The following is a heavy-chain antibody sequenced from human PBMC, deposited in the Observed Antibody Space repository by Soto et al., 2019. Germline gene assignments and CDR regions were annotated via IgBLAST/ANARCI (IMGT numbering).Heavy chain of an antibody. CDR1: GYSFTTYG. D-gene: IGHD1-26*01. V-gene: IGHV1-18*01. CDR3: ARDRRDSVADRRSFEV. Sequence: QVQLVQSGAEVMKPGASVRVSCKASGYSFTTYGISWVRQAPGQGLEYMGWISVYNGDTNYAQKLQGRVTITTATSTSTAYMELRSLRSDDTAIYYCARDRRDSVADRRSFEVWGQGTMVTVSS. CDR2: ISVYNGDT. J-gene: IGHJ3*01.